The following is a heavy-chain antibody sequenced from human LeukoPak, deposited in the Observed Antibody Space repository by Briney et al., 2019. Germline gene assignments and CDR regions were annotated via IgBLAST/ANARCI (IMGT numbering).Heavy chain of an antibody. CDR3: ARSDHPLYYYDSSGVFDY. Sequence: PGGSLRLSCAASGFTFSSYGMHWVRQAPGKGLEWVAVISYDGSNKYYADSVKGRFTISRDNSRNTLYLQMNSLRAEDTAVYYCARSDHPLYYYDSSGVFDYWGQGTLVTVSS. V-gene: IGHV3-30*03. CDR2: ISYDGSNK. D-gene: IGHD3-22*01. CDR1: GFTFSSYG. J-gene: IGHJ4*02.